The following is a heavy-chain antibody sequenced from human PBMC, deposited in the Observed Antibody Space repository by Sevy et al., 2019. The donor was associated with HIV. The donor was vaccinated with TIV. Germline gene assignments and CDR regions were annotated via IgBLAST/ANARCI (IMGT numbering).Heavy chain of an antibody. Sequence: SETLSLTCTVSGDSISTYYWSWIRQPPGKGLEWIGYIYYTGSTNYNPSLKGRVSISVDTSKNPFSLKLTSVTAADTAVYFCARGWGASAGTNYGLDVWGQGTTVTVSS. CDR3: ARGWGASAGTNYGLDV. V-gene: IGHV4-59*01. CDR1: GDSISTYY. J-gene: IGHJ6*02. CDR2: IYYTGST. D-gene: IGHD6-13*01.